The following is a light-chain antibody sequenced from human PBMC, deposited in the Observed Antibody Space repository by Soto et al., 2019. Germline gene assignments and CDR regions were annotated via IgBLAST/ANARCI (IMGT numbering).Light chain of an antibody. CDR3: QQDDRYPMT. CDR2: KAS. CDR1: QSISSW. J-gene: IGKJ4*02. Sequence: DSQMTQYPSTLSASLGDRVTITCRASQSISSWLAWYKQKPGKAPKLLISKASTFQSGVPPRFSGSGYGTEFTPTITSLQPDDCATYYCQQDDRYPMTFGGGTKVEIK. V-gene: IGKV1-5*03.